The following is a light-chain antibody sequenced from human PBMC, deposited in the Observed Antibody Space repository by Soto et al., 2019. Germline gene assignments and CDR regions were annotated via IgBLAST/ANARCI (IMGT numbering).Light chain of an antibody. CDR1: QTVASSF. CDR3: QQYSSSPYN. J-gene: IGKJ2*01. CDR2: DSS. V-gene: IGKV3-20*01. Sequence: DNVLTQSPDTLSLSPGDRATLSCRASQTVASSFLAWYQHKPGQAPRLLIYDSSTRASGIPDRFSGSGSGTDFTLTISTLEPEDFAVYYCQQYSSSPYNFGQGTKLEIK.